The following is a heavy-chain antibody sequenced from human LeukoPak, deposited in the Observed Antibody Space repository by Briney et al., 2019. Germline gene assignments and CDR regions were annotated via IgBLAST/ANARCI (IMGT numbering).Heavy chain of an antibody. V-gene: IGHV4-4*07. CDR1: SGSMTFYS. J-gene: IGHJ4*02. CDR3: ARAPGYYFDY. CDR2: IYTSGST. Sequence: SETLSLTCSVSSGSMTFYSWSWIRQPAGKGLEWIGRIYTSGSTNYNPSLKSRVTISVDTSKNQFSLNLSSVTAADTAVYYCARAPGYYFDYWGQGTLVTVSS. D-gene: IGHD3-10*01.